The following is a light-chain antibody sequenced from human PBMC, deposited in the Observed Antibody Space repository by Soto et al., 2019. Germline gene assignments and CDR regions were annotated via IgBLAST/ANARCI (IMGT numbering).Light chain of an antibody. CDR3: QHYRSYPWT. V-gene: IGKV1-5*03. J-gene: IGKJ1*01. Sequence: GDRVTISCRASESLSSWLAWYQKKPGRAPKLLIYQAYTLQSGVPSRFSGSGSGTEFTLTITSLQPDDFATYYCQHYRSYPWTFGLGTKVEIK. CDR1: ESLSSW. CDR2: QAY.